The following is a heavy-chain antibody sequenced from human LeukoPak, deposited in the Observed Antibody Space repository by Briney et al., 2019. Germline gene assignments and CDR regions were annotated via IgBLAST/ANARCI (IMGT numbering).Heavy chain of an antibody. J-gene: IGHJ4*02. CDR2: IKSDGSTT. Sequence: GGSLRLSCAASGFTFSSYWMQWVRQVPGKGLVWVSGIKSDGSTTNYADSVKGRFTISRDNAKNTLYLQMKSLRGEDTAVYYCARDSAESSGYIFDYWGQGTLVTVSS. V-gene: IGHV3-74*01. CDR1: GFTFSSYW. CDR3: ARDSAESSGYIFDY. D-gene: IGHD3-22*01.